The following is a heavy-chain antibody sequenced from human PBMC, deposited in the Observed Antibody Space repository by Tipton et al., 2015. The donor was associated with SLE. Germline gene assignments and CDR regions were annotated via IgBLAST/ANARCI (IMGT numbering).Heavy chain of an antibody. D-gene: IGHD5-12*01. J-gene: IGHJ4*02. V-gene: IGHV4-31*03. Sequence: TLSLTCTVSGGSIRTSSNFWAWIRQPPGKGLEWIGYVSYSGNTYFNPSLRSRLTMSVDTSKNQFSLNLSSVTAADTAVYFCATGGFSGYGPADYWGQGTLVTVSS. CDR2: VSYSGNT. CDR1: GGSIRTSSNF. CDR3: ATGGFSGYGPADY.